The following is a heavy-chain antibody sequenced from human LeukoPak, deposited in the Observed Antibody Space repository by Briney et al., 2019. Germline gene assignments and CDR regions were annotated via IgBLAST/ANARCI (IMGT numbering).Heavy chain of an antibody. CDR1: GYSISSGYY. V-gene: IGHV4-38-2*02. Sequence: SETLSLTCTVSGYSISSGYYWGWIRQPPGKGLEWIGSIYYSGSTYYNPSLKSRVTISVDTSKNQFSLKLSSVTAADTAVYYCARPQLWFGGYDYWGQGTLVTVSS. J-gene: IGHJ4*02. D-gene: IGHD3-10*01. CDR3: ARPQLWFGGYDY. CDR2: IYYSGST.